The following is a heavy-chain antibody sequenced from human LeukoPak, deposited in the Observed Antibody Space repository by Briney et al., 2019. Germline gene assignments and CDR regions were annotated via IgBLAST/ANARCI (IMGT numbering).Heavy chain of an antibody. CDR2: INPSGGSI. D-gene: IGHD6-13*01. Sequence: GGSLRLSCAASGFTFSAHAMTWVRQPPGKGLEWVSTINPSGGSIFYTDSVRGRFTISRDNSKNNLYLQMNCLRADDTAVYYCVRYSSTWYDDSWGQGTLVTVSS. V-gene: IGHV3-23*01. J-gene: IGHJ4*02. CDR1: GFTFSAHA. CDR3: VRYSSTWYDDS.